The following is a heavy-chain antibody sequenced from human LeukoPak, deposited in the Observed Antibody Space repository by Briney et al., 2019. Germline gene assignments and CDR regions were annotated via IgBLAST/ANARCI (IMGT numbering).Heavy chain of an antibody. V-gene: IGHV3-7*01. CDR1: GFTFSSYW. D-gene: IGHD4-11*01. J-gene: IGHJ4*02. CDR2: IKKDGSEK. CDR3: TRAYSDHSNYFDH. Sequence: PGGSLRLSCAASGFTFSSYWMGWVRQAPGKGLEWVANIKKDGSEKVYVDSVKGRFTISRDNAMNSLYLEMNSLRAEDAAVYYCTRAYSDHSNYFDHWGQGTLVTVSS.